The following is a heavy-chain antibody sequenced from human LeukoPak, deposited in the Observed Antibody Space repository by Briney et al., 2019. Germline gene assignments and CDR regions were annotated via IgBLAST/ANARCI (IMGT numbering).Heavy chain of an antibody. D-gene: IGHD6-19*01. CDR2: IYYSGST. CDR1: GGSISSYY. J-gene: IGHJ4*02. CDR3: ARGLAIFDY. Sequence: ASETLSLTCTVSGGSISSYYWSWIRQPSGKGLEWIGYIYYSGSTNYNPSLKSRVTISVDTSKNQFSLKLSSVTAADTAVYYCARGLAIFDYWGQGTLVTVSS. V-gene: IGHV4-59*01.